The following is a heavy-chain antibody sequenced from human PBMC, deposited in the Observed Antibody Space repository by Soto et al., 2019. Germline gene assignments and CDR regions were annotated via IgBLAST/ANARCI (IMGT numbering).Heavy chain of an antibody. Sequence: TGGSLRLSCAASGFTFSDYYMSWIRQAPGKGLEWVSYISSSSSYTNYADSVKGRFTISRDNAKNSLYLQMNSLRAEDTAVYYCAREGSERWLQSYFDYWGQGTLVTVSS. D-gene: IGHD5-12*01. J-gene: IGHJ4*02. CDR2: ISSSSSYT. CDR1: GFTFSDYY. V-gene: IGHV3-11*05. CDR3: AREGSERWLQSYFDY.